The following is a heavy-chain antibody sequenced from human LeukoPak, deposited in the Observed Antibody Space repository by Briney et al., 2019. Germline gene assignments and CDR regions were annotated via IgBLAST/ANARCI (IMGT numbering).Heavy chain of an antibody. CDR3: ARQGRRDYGGNSGGFFDY. J-gene: IGHJ4*02. D-gene: IGHD4-23*01. Sequence: GESLKISCKGSGYSFTSYWIGWARQMPGKGLEWMGIIYPGDSDTRYSPSFQGQVTISADKSISTAYLQWSSLKASDTAMYYCARQGRRDYGGNSGGFFDYWGQGTLVTVSS. CDR2: IYPGDSDT. V-gene: IGHV5-51*01. CDR1: GYSFTSYW.